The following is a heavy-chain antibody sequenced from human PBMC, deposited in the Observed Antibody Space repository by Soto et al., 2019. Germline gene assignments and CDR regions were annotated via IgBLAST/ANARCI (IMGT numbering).Heavy chain of an antibody. V-gene: IGHV1-69*01. CDR2: IIPIIGTA. CDR3: AVWRGTSGLFGFDF. Sequence: QVQLVQSGAAVKEPGSSVKVSCMDSGGTFSSYGFSWVRQAPGQGPEWMGGIIPIIGTANYAQRFHGRAPITADESSTTIYMELGNLKVDDAAVYYGAVWRGTSGLFGFDFWGKGTLVTVSS. CDR1: GGTFSSYG. J-gene: IGHJ4*02. D-gene: IGHD2-2*01.